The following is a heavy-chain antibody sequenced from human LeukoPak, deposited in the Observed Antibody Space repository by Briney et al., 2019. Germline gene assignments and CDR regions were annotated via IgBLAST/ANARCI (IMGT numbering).Heavy chain of an antibody. CDR2: TSDRGDYT. V-gene: IGHV3-23*01. Sequence: GGSLRLSCAASGFTFSSYSMSWVRQAPGKGLEWVSGTSDRGDYTYYADSVKGRFTISRDNSKNTLYLQMNSLRAEDTALYFCAKKAQYNGNYPLDYWGQGTLVTVSS. J-gene: IGHJ4*02. CDR3: AKKAQYNGNYPLDY. D-gene: IGHD1-26*01. CDR1: GFTFSSYS.